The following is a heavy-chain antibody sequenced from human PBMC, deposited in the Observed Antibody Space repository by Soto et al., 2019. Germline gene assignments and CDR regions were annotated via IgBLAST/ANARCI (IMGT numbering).Heavy chain of an antibody. CDR1: AGSITSYY. Sequence: SETLSLTCTVSAGSITSYYWTWIRQPPGKELEWIGYIYYTGRTNCNPSLKSRVTMSVDTSKNQFSLRLSSVTAADTAIYYCARDLTIGGFFDPWGRGTLVTVSS. CDR3: ARDLTIGGFFDP. D-gene: IGHD3-10*01. J-gene: IGHJ5*02. V-gene: IGHV4-59*01. CDR2: IYYTGRT.